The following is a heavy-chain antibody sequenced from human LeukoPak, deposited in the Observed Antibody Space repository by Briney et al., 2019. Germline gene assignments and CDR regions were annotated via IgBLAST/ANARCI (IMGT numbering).Heavy chain of an antibody. V-gene: IGHV5-51*01. D-gene: IGHD5-18*01. Sequence: PGESLQISCQGPGFTFTSYWIGWVRQMPGKGLEWMGIIYPGDSDTRYSPSFQGQVTMSAAKSISTSYLQWSSLKASDPAFYSFPSRSNNNYVYGGPYFTYGGQGT. CDR2: IYPGDSDT. J-gene: IGHJ4*02. CDR3: PSRSNNNYVYGGPYFTY. CDR1: GFTFTSYW.